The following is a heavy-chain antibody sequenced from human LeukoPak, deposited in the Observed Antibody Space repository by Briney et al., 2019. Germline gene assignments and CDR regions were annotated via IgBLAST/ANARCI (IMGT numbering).Heavy chain of an antibody. CDR2: IYYSGST. V-gene: IGHV4-39*07. Sequence: SETLSLTCTVSGGSIRSSSYYWGWIRQPPGKGLEWIGNIYYSGSTYYNPSLKSRVTISVDTSKNQFSLKLSSVTAADTAVYYCARGDSRTESWGVDNWGQGTLVTVSS. D-gene: IGHD6-13*01. CDR3: ARGDSRTESWGVDN. CDR1: GGSIRSSSYY. J-gene: IGHJ4*02.